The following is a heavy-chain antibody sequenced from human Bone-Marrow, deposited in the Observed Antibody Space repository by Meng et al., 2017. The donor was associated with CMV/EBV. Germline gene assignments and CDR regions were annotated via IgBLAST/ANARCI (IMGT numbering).Heavy chain of an antibody. Sequence: ASVKVSCKASGYTFTGYYMHWVRQAPGQGLEWMGWINPNNGGTNYAQKFQGRVTMTRDTSISTAYMELSRLRSDDTAVYYCAREGSGQPHYYGMDVWGQGTTVTVSS. CDR1: GYTFTGYY. V-gene: IGHV1-2*02. D-gene: IGHD3-10*01. J-gene: IGHJ6*02. CDR3: AREGSGQPHYYGMDV. CDR2: INPNNGGT.